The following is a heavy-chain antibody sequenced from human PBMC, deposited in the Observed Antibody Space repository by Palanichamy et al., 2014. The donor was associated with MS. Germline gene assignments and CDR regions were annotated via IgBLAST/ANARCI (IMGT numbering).Heavy chain of an antibody. J-gene: IGHJ4*02. CDR2: ISSGSNPI. CDR1: GFTFSSYS. CDR3: ARVNYGSGTYYPSGF. V-gene: IGHV3-48*02. Sequence: EVQLVESGGGLVQPGGSLRLSSAASGFTFSSYSMIWVRQAPGKGLEWVSYISSGSNPIYYADSVKGRFTISRDNAKNSLYLQMNSLRDEDTAVYYCARVNYGSGTYYPSGFWGQGTLVTVSS. D-gene: IGHD3-10*01.